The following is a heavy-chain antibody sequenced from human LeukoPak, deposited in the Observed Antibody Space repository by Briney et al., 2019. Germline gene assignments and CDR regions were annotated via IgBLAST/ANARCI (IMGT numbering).Heavy chain of an antibody. Sequence: GGSLRLSCAASGFTFSSYAMHWVRQAPGKGLEWVAVISYDGSNKYYADSVKGRFTISRDNSKNTLYLQMNSLRAEDTAVYYRARVKLRWLQFDAFDIWGQGTMVTVSS. CDR3: ARVKLRWLQFDAFDI. V-gene: IGHV3-30-3*01. CDR1: GFTFSSYA. CDR2: ISYDGSNK. D-gene: IGHD5-24*01. J-gene: IGHJ3*02.